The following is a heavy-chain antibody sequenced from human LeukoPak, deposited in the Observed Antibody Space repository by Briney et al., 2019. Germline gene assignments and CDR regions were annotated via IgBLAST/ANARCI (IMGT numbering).Heavy chain of an antibody. J-gene: IGHJ4*02. CDR1: GFTLSSYA. D-gene: IGHD3-10*01. CDR2: IGDSGATT. V-gene: IGHV3-23*01. CDR3: ASFHYYGSGAYYLSY. Sequence: GGSLTLSCAASGFTLSSYAMTWVRQAPGKGLEWVSDIGDSGATTYYADSVKGPFTISRDNSKNTLYLQMSSLRAEDTAVYFCASFHYYGSGAYYLSYWGQGTLVTVSS.